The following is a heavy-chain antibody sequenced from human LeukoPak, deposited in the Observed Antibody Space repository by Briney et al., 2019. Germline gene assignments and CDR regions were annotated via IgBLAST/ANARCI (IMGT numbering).Heavy chain of an antibody. Sequence: PGGSLRLSCSASGFTFSSYAMHWVRQAPGKGLECVSAITGNGGRTYYADSVKGRFTISRDNSKNTLYLQMSSLRVEDTAVYYCARSLATYSSYWGQGTLVTVSS. CDR3: ARSLATYSSY. V-gene: IGHV3-64D*06. CDR2: ITGNGGRT. CDR1: GFTFSSYA. J-gene: IGHJ4*02. D-gene: IGHD6-13*01.